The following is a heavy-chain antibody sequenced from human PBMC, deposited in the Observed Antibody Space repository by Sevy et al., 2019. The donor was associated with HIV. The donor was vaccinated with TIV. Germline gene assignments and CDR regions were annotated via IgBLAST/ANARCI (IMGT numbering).Heavy chain of an antibody. CDR1: GFTFSRYA. CDR2: ISGSGGST. Sequence: GGSLRLSCAASGFTFSRYAMSWVRQAPGKGPEWVSAISGSGGSTYYADSVKGRFTISRDYSKNTLYLQMNSLRAEDTAVYYCAKDPVAYCGGDCLYYMDVWGKGTTVTVSS. D-gene: IGHD2-21*02. J-gene: IGHJ6*03. CDR3: AKDPVAYCGGDCLYYMDV. V-gene: IGHV3-23*01.